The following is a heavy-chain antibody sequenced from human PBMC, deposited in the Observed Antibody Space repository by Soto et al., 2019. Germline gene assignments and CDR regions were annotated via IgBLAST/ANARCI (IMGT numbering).Heavy chain of an antibody. CDR1: GFTFSSYG. D-gene: IGHD2-8*01. CDR2: ISYDGSNK. V-gene: IGHV3-30*18. Sequence: QVQLVESGGGVVQPGRSLRLSCAASGFTFSSYGMHWVRQAPGKGLEWVAVISYDGSNKYYADCVKGRFTISRDNSKNTLYLQMNSLSAEDTAVYYCAKDFVDAVNDAFDIWGQGTMVTVSS. J-gene: IGHJ3*02. CDR3: AKDFVDAVNDAFDI.